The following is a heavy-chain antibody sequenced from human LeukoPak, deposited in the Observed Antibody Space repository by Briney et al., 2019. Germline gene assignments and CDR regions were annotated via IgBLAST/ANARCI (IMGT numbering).Heavy chain of an antibody. Sequence: GGSLRLSCAASGFTFSSYAMSWVRQAPGKGLEWVSAISGSGGSTYYADSVKGRFTISRDNSKNTLYLQMNSLRAEDTAVYYCASVLTGYYIGYWGQGTLVTVSS. CDR2: ISGSGGST. J-gene: IGHJ4*02. CDR3: ASVLTGYYIGY. D-gene: IGHD3-9*01. V-gene: IGHV3-23*01. CDR1: GFTFSSYA.